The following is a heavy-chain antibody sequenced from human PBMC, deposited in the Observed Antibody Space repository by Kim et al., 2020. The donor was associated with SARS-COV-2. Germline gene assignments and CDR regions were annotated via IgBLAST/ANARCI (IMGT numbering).Heavy chain of an antibody. D-gene: IGHD3-10*01. CDR1: GFTFSSYA. J-gene: IGHJ5*02. CDR3: ARDRYYGSGSYWFDP. V-gene: IGHV3-30*04. Sequence: GGSLRLSCAASGFTFSSYAMHWVRQAPGKGLEWVAVISYDGSNKYYADSVKGRFTISRDNSKNTLYLQMNSLRAEDTAVYYCARDRYYGSGSYWFDPWGQGTLVTVSS. CDR2: ISYDGSNK.